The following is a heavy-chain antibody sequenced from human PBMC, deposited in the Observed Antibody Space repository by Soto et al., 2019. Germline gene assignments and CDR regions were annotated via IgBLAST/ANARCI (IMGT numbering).Heavy chain of an antibody. CDR1: GGSISSYY. D-gene: IGHD5-12*01. CDR3: AREKRKPEMATIIFDY. CDR2: IYYSGST. Sequence: SETLSLTCTVSGGSISSYYWSWIRQPPGKGLEWIGYIYYSGSTNYNPSLKSRVTISVDTSKNQFSLKLSSVTAADTAVYYCAREKRKPEMATIIFDYWGQGTLVTVSS. J-gene: IGHJ4*02. V-gene: IGHV4-59*01.